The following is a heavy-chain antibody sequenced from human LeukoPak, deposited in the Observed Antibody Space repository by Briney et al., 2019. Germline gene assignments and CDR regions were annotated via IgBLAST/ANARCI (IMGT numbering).Heavy chain of an antibody. Sequence: SETLSLTCTVSGGSISSYYWSWIRQPPEKGLEWIGYIYYSGSTNYNPSLKSRVTISVDTSKNQFSLKLSSVTAADTAVYYCARGIQLWTNYFDYWGQGTLVTVSS. CDR2: IYYSGST. V-gene: IGHV4-59*01. CDR1: GGSISSYY. D-gene: IGHD5-18*01. J-gene: IGHJ4*02. CDR3: ARGIQLWTNYFDY.